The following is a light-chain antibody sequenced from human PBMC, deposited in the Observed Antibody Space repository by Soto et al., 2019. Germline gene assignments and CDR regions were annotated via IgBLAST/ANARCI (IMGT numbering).Light chain of an antibody. CDR2: DAS. CDR3: PQRSNWLS. CDR1: QTVSSY. V-gene: IGKV3-11*01. J-gene: IGKJ4*01. Sequence: IIYVSPGERATLSCRASQTVSSYLAWYQQKPGQAPRLLIYDASNRATGIPARFSGSGSGTDFTLTISSLEPEEFAVYYCPQRSNWLSSGGGTKVDIK.